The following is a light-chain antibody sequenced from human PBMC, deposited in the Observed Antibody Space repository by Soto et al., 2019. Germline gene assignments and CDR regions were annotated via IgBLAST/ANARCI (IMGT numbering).Light chain of an antibody. CDR1: QAIRND. CDR2: AAS. Sequence: AIQMTQSPSSLSASVGDRVTITCRASQAIRNDLAWYQLKPGKAPKLLIYAASTLQSGVPSRFSGSGSGTDFTLTISSLQPDDFASYYCQQDYNYPWTFCQGTKVELK. J-gene: IGKJ1*01. V-gene: IGKV1-6*01. CDR3: QQDYNYPWT.